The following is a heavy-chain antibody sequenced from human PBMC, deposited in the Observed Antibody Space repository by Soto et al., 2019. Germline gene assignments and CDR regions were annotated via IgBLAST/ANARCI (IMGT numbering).Heavy chain of an antibody. J-gene: IGHJ6*02. CDR3: ARHGQWLVTGYFYYGMDV. V-gene: IGHV4-59*08. Sequence: QVQLQESGPGLVKPSETLSLTCTVSGGSISSYYWSWIRQPPGKGLEWIGYIYYSGSTNYNPSLKSRVTISVDTAKNQFSPKLSSVTAADTAVYYCARHGQWLVTGYFYYGMDVWGQGTTVTVSS. CDR2: IYYSGST. D-gene: IGHD6-19*01. CDR1: GGSISSYY.